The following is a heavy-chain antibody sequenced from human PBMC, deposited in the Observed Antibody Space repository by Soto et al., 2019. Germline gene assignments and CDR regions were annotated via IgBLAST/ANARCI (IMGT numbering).Heavy chain of an antibody. CDR2: IYPGNSDT. Sequence: PGESLKISCQGSGYSFTGYWIGWVRQMPGKGLEWMGIIYPGNSDTRYSPSFQGQVTISADKSVRTAYLQWSSLKASDTAINYCGRRVDAFDVWGQGTMVTVSS. J-gene: IGHJ3*01. V-gene: IGHV5-51*01. CDR1: GYSFTGYW. CDR3: GRRVDAFDV.